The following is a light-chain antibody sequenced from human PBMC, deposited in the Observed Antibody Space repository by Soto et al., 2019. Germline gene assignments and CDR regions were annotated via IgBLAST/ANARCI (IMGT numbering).Light chain of an antibody. Sequence: EIMMTQSPATLSVSPGERATLSCRASQSVSNNLAWYQQKPGQVPRLLIYYASTRATGIPARFSGSGSGTEFTLTISSLQSEDFALYYCQQYNDLPTITFGQGTRLEIK. CDR2: YAS. CDR1: QSVSNN. V-gene: IGKV3-15*01. J-gene: IGKJ5*01. CDR3: QQYNDLPTIT.